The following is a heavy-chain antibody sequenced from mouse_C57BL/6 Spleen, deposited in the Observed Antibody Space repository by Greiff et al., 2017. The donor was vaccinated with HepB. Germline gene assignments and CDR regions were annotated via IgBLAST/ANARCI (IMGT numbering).Heavy chain of an antibody. CDR2: IDPSDSYT. V-gene: IGHV1-59*01. CDR3: AEGPYGSSFDY. D-gene: IGHD1-1*01. Sequence: QVQLQQSGAELVRPGTSVKLSCKASGYTFTSYWMHWVKQRPGQGLEWIGVIDPSDSYTNYNQKFKGKATLTVDTSSSTAYMQLSSLTSEDSAVYYCAEGPYGSSFDYWGQGTTLTVSS. J-gene: IGHJ2*01. CDR1: GYTFTSYW.